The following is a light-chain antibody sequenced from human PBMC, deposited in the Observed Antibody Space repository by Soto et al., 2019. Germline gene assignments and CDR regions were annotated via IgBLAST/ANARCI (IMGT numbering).Light chain of an antibody. CDR1: SSDLGTYNL. Sequence: QSALTQPASVSGSPGQSITISCTGTSSDLGTYNLVSWYQQHPGKAPKLTIYEATKRPLGVSNRFSGSKSGNTASLTISGLQAEDEADYYCCSYAGGSTLVFGGGTKLTVL. V-gene: IGLV2-23*01. J-gene: IGLJ3*02. CDR2: EAT. CDR3: CSYAGGSTLV.